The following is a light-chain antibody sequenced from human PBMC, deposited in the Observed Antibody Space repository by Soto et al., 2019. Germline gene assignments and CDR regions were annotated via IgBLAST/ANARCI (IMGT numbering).Light chain of an antibody. CDR2: GAS. CDR3: QQYHNWPQT. J-gene: IGKJ1*01. Sequence: EIVMTQSPATLSVSPGERATLSCRASHSVSSSLAWYQQKPGQAPRLLIDGASSRATGIPARFSGSGSGTDFPLTISSLPSEELAVYYCQQYHNWPQTFGQGTKVEFK. CDR1: HSVSSS. V-gene: IGKV3-15*01.